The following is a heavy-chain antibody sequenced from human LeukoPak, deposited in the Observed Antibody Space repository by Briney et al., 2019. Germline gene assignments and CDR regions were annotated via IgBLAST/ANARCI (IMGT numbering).Heavy chain of an antibody. CDR2: MNPNSGNT. J-gene: IGHJ4*02. Sequence: GASVKVSCKASGYTFTSYDINWVRQATGQGLEWMGWMNPNSGNTGYAQKFQGRVTMARNTSISTAYMELSSLRSEDTAVYYCARRKIHSGYDWVFDYWGQGTLVTVSS. CDR3: ARRKIHSGYDWVFDY. V-gene: IGHV1-8*01. D-gene: IGHD5-12*01. CDR1: GYTFTSYD.